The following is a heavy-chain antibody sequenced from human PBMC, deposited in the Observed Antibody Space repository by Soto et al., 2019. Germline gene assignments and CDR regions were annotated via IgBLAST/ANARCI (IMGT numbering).Heavy chain of an antibody. J-gene: IGHJ6*02. CDR1: GFSFDEYG. D-gene: IGHD2-21*02. CDR2: ISWNSGTI. V-gene: IGHV3-9*01. Sequence: EVQLVESGGGLVQPGRSLRLSCAASGFSFDEYGMNWVRQAPGKGLEWVSGISWNSGTIGYADSVKGRFSISRDKAMKSLYLQMNSLRAEDRALYYCAKSKGGTANGMDVWGQGTTVIVSS. CDR3: AKSKGGTANGMDV.